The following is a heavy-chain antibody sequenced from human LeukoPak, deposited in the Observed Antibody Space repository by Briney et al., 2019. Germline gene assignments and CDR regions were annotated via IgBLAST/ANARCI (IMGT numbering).Heavy chain of an antibody. V-gene: IGHV4-34*01. Sequence: SETLSPTCAVYGGSFSGYYWSWIRQPPGKGLEWIGEINHSGSTNYNPSLKSRVTISVDTSKNQFSLKLSSVTAADTAVYYCARHTVLLWFGELLTRGFDPWGQGTLVTVSS. CDR1: GGSFSGYY. CDR2: INHSGST. D-gene: IGHD3-10*01. CDR3: ARHTVLLWFGELLTRGFDP. J-gene: IGHJ5*02.